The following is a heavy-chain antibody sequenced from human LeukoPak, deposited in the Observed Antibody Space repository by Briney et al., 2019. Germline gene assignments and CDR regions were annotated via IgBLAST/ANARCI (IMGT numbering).Heavy chain of an antibody. D-gene: IGHD3-22*01. CDR1: GFTFSSYW. Sequence: SGGSLRLSCAASGFTFSSYWIHWVRQAPGKGLVWVSRINSDGSSTSYEDSVKGRFTISRDNARNTLYLQMNSLRAEDTAVYYCARGDDSGYYDYFDYWGQGALVTVSS. V-gene: IGHV3-74*01. CDR3: ARGDDSGYYDYFDY. CDR2: INSDGSST. J-gene: IGHJ4*02.